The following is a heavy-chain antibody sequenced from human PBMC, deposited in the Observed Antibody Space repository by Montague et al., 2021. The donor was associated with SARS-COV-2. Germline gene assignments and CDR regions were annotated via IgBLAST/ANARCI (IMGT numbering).Heavy chain of an antibody. Sequence: SLRLSCAVSGFTFSSYWMHWVRQDPGKGLVWVSRIYNDGSLTNYXDFVKGRFTISRDSAKNTVYLQMNSLRVDDTAVYYCVRGDYVGFYLNHWGQGTLVTVSS. CDR2: IYNDGSLT. V-gene: IGHV3-74*01. J-gene: IGHJ4*02. CDR3: VRGDYVGFYLNH. CDR1: GFTFSSYW. D-gene: IGHD4-17*01.